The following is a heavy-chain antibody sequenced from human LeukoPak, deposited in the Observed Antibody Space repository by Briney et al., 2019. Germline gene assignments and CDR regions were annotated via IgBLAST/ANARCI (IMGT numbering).Heavy chain of an antibody. CDR1: GFTFSSYS. J-gene: IGHJ6*02. CDR3: ARAIGYCSGTSCYYHYYHYGMDV. V-gene: IGHV3-21*01. CDR2: ISSSSSYI. Sequence: GGSLRLSCAASGFTFSSYSMNWVRQAPGKGLEWVSSISSSSSYIYYADSVKGRFIISRDNAKNSLYLQMNSLRAEDTAVYYCARAIGYCSGTSCYYHYYHYGMDVWGQGTTVTVSS. D-gene: IGHD2-2*01.